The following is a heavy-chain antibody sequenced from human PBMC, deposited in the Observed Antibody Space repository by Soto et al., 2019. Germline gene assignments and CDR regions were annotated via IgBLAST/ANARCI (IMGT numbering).Heavy chain of an antibody. V-gene: IGHV1-69*13. CDR3: AVQLAPITVGY. D-gene: IGHD5-12*01. CDR1: GGTFSSYA. Sequence: GASVKVSCKASGGTFSSYAISWVRQAPGQGLEWMGGIIPIFGKANYAQKFQGRVTITADESTSTAYMELSSLRSEDTAVYYCAVQLAPITVGYWGPGTLVTVSS. CDR2: IIPIFGKA. J-gene: IGHJ4*02.